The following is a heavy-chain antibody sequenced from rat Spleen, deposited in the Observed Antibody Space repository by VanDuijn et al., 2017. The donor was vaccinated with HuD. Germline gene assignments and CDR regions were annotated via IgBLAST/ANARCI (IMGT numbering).Heavy chain of an antibody. CDR1: GFTFSDYN. CDR2: ITNTGGST. D-gene: IGHD1-1*01. V-gene: IGHV5-31*01. CDR3: TRENYYSGEY. J-gene: IGHJ2*01. Sequence: EVQLVESGGGLVQPGRSLKLSCAASGFTFSDYNMAWVRQAPGKGLEWVASITNTGGSTYYPDSVKGRFTISRDNAKSTLYLQMNSLRSEDTATYYCTRENYYSGEYWGQGVMVTVSS.